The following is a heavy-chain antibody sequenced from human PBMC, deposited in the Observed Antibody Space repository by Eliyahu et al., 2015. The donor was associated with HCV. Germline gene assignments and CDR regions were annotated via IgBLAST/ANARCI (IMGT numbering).Heavy chain of an antibody. CDR3: TTGAVPSNNPEYFNYYMDV. V-gene: IGHV3-15*01. CDR1: GFTFTNAW. Sequence: GGSLRLSCAASGFTFTNAWMSWVRQAPGKGLEWVGRIKTKTDGGTTDYAAPVKGRFTISRDDSKNTLYLQMNSLKTEDTAVYYCTTGAVPSNNPEYFNYYMDVWGKGTTVTVSS. D-gene: IGHD4-11*01. J-gene: IGHJ6*03. CDR2: IKTKTDGGTT.